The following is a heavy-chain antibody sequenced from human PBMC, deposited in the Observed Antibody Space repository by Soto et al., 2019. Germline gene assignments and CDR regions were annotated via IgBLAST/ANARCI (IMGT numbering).Heavy chain of an antibody. V-gene: IGHV4-34*01. CDR2: VSDRGGT. CDR3: TRRVAVTYFCDT. D-gene: IGHD4-17*01. Sequence: QVYLQQWGAGPLNPSETLSLTCAVYGGSVSGYSWTWLRQPPGKGLGWIGEVSDRGGTNYSPSLKSRVTISMDTSKKQFSLRLTSVTAADTALYYCTRRVAVTYFCDTWGQGALVPVSS. J-gene: IGHJ5*02. CDR1: GGSVSGYS.